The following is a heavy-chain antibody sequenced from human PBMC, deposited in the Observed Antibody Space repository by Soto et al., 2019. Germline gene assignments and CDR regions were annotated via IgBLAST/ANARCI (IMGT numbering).Heavy chain of an antibody. CDR3: ARGPSWTNYYYGMDV. V-gene: IGHV3-30-3*01. Sequence: GGSLSLSCAASGFTFSSYAMHWFRQAPGKGLEWVAVISYDGSNKYYADSVKGRFTISRDNSKNTLYLQMNSLRAEDTAVYYCARGPSWTNYYYGMDVWGQGTTVTVSS. CDR2: ISYDGSNK. J-gene: IGHJ6*02. D-gene: IGHD6-13*01. CDR1: GFTFSSYA.